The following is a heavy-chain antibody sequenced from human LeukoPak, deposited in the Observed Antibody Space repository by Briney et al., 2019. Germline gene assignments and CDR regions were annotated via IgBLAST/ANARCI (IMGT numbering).Heavy chain of an antibody. Sequence: SETLSLTCTVSSGSISNSNYYWGWIRQPPGKGLEWIGEINHSGSTNYNPSLKSRVTISVDTSKNQFSLKLSSVTAADTAVYYCARHFGGRAWFDPWGQGTLVTVSS. CDR3: ARHFGGRAWFDP. V-gene: IGHV4-39*01. D-gene: IGHD1-26*01. CDR2: INHSGST. CDR1: SGSISNSNYY. J-gene: IGHJ5*02.